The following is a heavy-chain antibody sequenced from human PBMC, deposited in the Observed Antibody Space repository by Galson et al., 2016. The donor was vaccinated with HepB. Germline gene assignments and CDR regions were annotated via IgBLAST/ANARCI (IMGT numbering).Heavy chain of an antibody. V-gene: IGHV4-39*01. Sequence: SETLSLTCSVSGASISGTEYYWGWIRQPPGRGLEWIGSIYYTESTYYNPSLESRVTISMDTSKNQFSLRLNSVTAADTGVYYCATGIVVAGKYYYYMDVWGKGTTVTVSS. J-gene: IGHJ6*03. D-gene: IGHD6-19*01. CDR3: ATGIVVAGKYYYYMDV. CDR2: IYYTEST. CDR1: GASISGTEYY.